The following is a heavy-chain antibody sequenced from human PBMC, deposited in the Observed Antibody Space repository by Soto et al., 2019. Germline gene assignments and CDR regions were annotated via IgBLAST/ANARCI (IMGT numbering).Heavy chain of an antibody. Sequence: GGSLRLFFAASGFTVTNFYMYWVRQAPGKGLEWVSSISSSGSYIYSADSVKGRFTISRDSATNSLYLQMNSLRAEDTAIYYCAKANTTGGYYFDSWGQGVLVTVSS. CDR3: AKANTTGGYYFDS. CDR2: ISSSGSYI. J-gene: IGHJ4*02. D-gene: IGHD2-2*01. CDR1: GFTVTNFY. V-gene: IGHV3-21*03.